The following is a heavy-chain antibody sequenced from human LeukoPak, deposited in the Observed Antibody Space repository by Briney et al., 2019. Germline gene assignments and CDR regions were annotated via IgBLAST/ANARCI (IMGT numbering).Heavy chain of an antibody. Sequence: PGGSLRLSCEASAFTSSSYWMSWVRQAPGKGLEWVANMKEDGGEINYVDSVKGRFTISRDNAKNSLFLQMNSLRVEDTAVYYCARDRGYSTFDYWGQGTLVTVSS. V-gene: IGHV3-7*01. CDR1: AFTSSSYW. CDR3: ARDRGYSTFDY. CDR2: MKEDGGEI. D-gene: IGHD4-23*01. J-gene: IGHJ4*02.